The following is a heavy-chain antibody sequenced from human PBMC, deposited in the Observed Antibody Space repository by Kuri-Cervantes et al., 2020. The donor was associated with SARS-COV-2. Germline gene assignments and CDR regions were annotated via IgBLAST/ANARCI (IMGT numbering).Heavy chain of an antibody. D-gene: IGHD2-2*02. Sequence: SCAASGFTFDDYAMHWVRQAPGKGLEWVSGTSWNSGSIGYADSVKGRFTISRDNAKNSLYLQMNSLRAEDTALYYCARDSYCSSTSCYNYFDYWGQGTRVTVSS. V-gene: IGHV3-9*01. CDR3: ARDSYCSSTSCYNYFDY. J-gene: IGHJ4*02. CDR1: GFTFDDYA. CDR2: TSWNSGSI.